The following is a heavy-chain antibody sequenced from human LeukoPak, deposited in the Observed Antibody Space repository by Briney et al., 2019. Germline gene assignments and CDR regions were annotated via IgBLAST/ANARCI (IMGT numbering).Heavy chain of an antibody. CDR1: GGSFSGYY. CDR3: ARARYSSGWYGGAFDI. V-gene: IGHV4-34*01. D-gene: IGHD6-19*01. CDR2: INHSGST. J-gene: IGHJ3*02. Sequence: SETLSLTCAVYGGSFSGYYWSWIRQPPGKGLEWIGEINHSGSTNYNPSLKSRVTISVDTSKNQFSLKLSSVTAADTAVYYCARARYSSGWYGGAFDIWGQGTMVTISS.